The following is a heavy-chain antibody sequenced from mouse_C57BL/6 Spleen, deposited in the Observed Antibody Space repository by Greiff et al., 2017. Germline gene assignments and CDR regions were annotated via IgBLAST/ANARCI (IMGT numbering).Heavy chain of an antibody. Sequence: EVQLQESGPVLVKPGASVTMSCKASGYTFTDYYMNWVKQSHGKSLEWIGVINPYNGGTSSNQKFKGKATLTVDKSSSTAYMELNSLTSEDSAVYYCAREGITTVVATDYWGQGTTLTVSA. CDR2: INPYNGGT. J-gene: IGHJ2*01. CDR3: AREGITTVVATDY. CDR1: GYTFTDYY. V-gene: IGHV1-19*01. D-gene: IGHD1-1*01.